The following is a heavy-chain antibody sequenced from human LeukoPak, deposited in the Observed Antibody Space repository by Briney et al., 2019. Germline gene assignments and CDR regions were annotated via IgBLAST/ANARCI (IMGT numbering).Heavy chain of an antibody. Sequence: GRSLRLSCAASGFTVSSNYMSWVRQAPGKGLEWVSVIYSGGSTYYADSVKGRFTISRDNSKNTLYLQMNSLRAEDTAVYYCARIPRPTRYVWGSYRNTDYWGQGTLVTVSS. V-gene: IGHV3-66*01. D-gene: IGHD3-16*02. CDR3: ARIPRPTRYVWGSYRNTDY. CDR2: IYSGGST. CDR1: GFTVSSNY. J-gene: IGHJ4*02.